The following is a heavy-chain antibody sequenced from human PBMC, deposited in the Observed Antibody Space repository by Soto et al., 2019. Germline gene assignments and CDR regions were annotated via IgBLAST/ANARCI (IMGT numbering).Heavy chain of an antibody. V-gene: IGHV4-34*01. J-gene: IGHJ4*02. D-gene: IGHD2-15*01. CDR1: GGSFSGYY. Sequence: SETLSLTCAVYGGSFSGYYWSWIRQPPGKGLEWIGEINHSGSTNYNPSLKSRVTISVDTSKNQFSLKLSSVTAADTAVYYCARGLYCSGGSCYGLLDYWSQGTLVTVSS. CDR2: INHSGST. CDR3: ARGLYCSGGSCYGLLDY.